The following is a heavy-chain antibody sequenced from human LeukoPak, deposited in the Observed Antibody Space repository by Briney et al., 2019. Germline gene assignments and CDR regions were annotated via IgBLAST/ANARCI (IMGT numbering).Heavy chain of an antibody. CDR2: ISYSGST. D-gene: IGHD3-22*01. J-gene: IGHJ5*02. V-gene: IGHV4-59*01. CDR1: GGSISSYY. Sequence: PSETLSLTCTVSGGSISSYYWSWIRQPPGKGLEWIACISYSGSTKYNPSLKSRVTISVDTSKNQLSLKLSSVSAAYTAVYYCAREPGFDSSGYLNWFDPWGQGTLVTVSS. CDR3: AREPGFDSSGYLNWFDP.